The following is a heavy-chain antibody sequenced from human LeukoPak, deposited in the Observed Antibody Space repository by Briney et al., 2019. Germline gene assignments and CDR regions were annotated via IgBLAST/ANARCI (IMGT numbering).Heavy chain of an antibody. CDR3: ARSDDYSNANYYYYYMDV. J-gene: IGHJ6*03. V-gene: IGHV3-21*01. CDR1: GFTFSSYS. D-gene: IGHD4-11*01. CDR2: ISSSSSYI. Sequence: GGSLRLSCAASGFTFSSYSMNWVRQAPGKGLEWVSSISSSSSYIYYADSVKGRFTISRDNAKNSLYLQMNSLRVEDTAVYYCARSDDYSNANYYYYYMDVWGKGTTVTVSS.